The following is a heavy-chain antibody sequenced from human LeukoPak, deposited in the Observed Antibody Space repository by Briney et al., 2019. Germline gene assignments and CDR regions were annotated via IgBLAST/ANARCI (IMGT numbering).Heavy chain of an antibody. J-gene: IGHJ4*02. D-gene: IGHD3-16*01. CDR1: GFTFSSYA. V-gene: IGHV3-48*01. Sequence: PGGSLRLSCAASGFTFSSYAMSWVHQAPGKGLEWVSYISSSSSTIYYADSVKGRFSISRDNAKNSLYLQMNSLRAEDTAVYYCARDKLGESYYFDYWGQGTLVTVSS. CDR3: ARDKLGESYYFDY. CDR2: ISSSSSTI.